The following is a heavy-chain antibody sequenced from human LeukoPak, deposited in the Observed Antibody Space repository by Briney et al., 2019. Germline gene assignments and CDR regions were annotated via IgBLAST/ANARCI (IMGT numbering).Heavy chain of an antibody. J-gene: IGHJ6*03. CDR3: ARGAAVAGTHYYYMDV. Sequence: PSQTLSLTSTVSGGSISSGSYYWNWLRQPAGKGLEWIGRIYTSGSTNYNPSLKSRVTISVDTSKNQFSLKLSSVTAADTAVYYCARGAAVAGTHYYYMDVWGKGTTVTVSS. D-gene: IGHD6-19*01. CDR2: IYTSGST. CDR1: GGSISSGSYY. V-gene: IGHV4-61*02.